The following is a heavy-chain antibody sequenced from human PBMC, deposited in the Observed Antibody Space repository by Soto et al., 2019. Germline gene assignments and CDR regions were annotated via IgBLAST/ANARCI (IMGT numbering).Heavy chain of an antibody. CDR3: VRVVEAGSGYGFAS. Sequence: QVQLVQSGSEVKKPGSSVRVSCTASGGTFHNFALSWVRQAPGQGLEWLGGSSPFFRTANYARKFQGRVSISADGSTSTCFMELSLIKSDDTAVYYCVRVVEAGSGYGFASWGQGTLVTVSS. J-gene: IGHJ4*02. CDR2: SSPFFRTA. D-gene: IGHD5-12*01. CDR1: GGTFHNFA. V-gene: IGHV1-69*01.